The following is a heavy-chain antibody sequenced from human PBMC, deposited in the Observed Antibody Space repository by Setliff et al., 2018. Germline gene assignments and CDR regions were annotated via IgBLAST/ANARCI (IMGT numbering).Heavy chain of an antibody. V-gene: IGHV4-59*02. CDR1: GGAVSGDY. D-gene: IGHD2-21*01. CDR2: IDYSGST. CDR3: ARGLEGEDYFYYMDV. J-gene: IGHJ6*03. Sequence: SETLSLTCSVSGGAVSGDYWTWIRQPPGKGLEWIGYIDYSGSTKYNPSLKSRVTISVDTSKNQFSLNLRSVTAADTAVYYCARGLEGEDYFYYMDVWGKGNTVTVSS.